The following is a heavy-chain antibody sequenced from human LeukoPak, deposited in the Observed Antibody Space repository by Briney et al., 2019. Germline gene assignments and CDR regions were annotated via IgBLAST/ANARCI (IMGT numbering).Heavy chain of an antibody. J-gene: IGHJ5*02. CDR1: GGSISSSSYY. CDR2: MYYSGST. Sequence: SETLSLTCTVSGGSISSSSYYWGWIRQPPGKGLEWIGSMYYSGSTYYNPSLKSRVTISVDTSKNQFSLKLSSVTAADTAVYYCVRGRYSSGWFKDKNWFDPWGQGIPVTVSS. CDR3: VRGRYSSGWFKDKNWFDP. V-gene: IGHV4-39*07. D-gene: IGHD6-19*01.